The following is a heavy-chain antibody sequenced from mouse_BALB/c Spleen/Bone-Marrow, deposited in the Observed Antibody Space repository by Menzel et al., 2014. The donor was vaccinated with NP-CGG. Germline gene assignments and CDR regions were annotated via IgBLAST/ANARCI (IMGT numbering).Heavy chain of an antibody. CDR2: IYPGDGDT. Sequence: QVQLRQSGPELVKPGASVKISCKASGYAFSSSWMNWVKQRPGQGLEWIGRIYPGDGDTNYNGKFKGKATLTADKSSSTAYMKLSSLTSVDSAVYFCASGSSSFAYWGQGTLVTVSA. CDR3: ASGSSSFAY. V-gene: IGHV1-82*01. CDR1: GYAFSSSW. D-gene: IGHD1-1*01. J-gene: IGHJ3*01.